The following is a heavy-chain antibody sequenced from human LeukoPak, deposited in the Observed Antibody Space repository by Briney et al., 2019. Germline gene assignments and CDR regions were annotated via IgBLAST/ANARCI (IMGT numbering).Heavy chain of an antibody. CDR2: IFSDGNT. CDR1: GFTVSSNY. D-gene: IGHD3-10*01. Sequence: GGSLRLSCAASGFTVSSNYMSWVRQAPGKGLEWVSVIFSDGNTFYADSVKGRFTISRDNSKNTLYLQMNSLRAEDTAVYYCARDHYGLTSYPNPWGQGTLVTVSS. V-gene: IGHV3-66*01. CDR3: ARDHYGLTSYPNP. J-gene: IGHJ5*02.